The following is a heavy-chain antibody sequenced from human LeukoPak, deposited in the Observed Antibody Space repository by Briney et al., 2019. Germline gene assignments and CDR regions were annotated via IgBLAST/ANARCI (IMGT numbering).Heavy chain of an antibody. Sequence: GGSLRLSCAASGFTFSSYAMHWVRQAPGRGLEWVAVISYDGSNKYYADSVKGRFTISRDNSKNTLYLQMNSLRAEDTAVYYCARDGSGPGGYSYYVMDVWGQGTTVTVSS. CDR3: ARDGSGPGGYSYYVMDV. V-gene: IGHV3-30-3*01. J-gene: IGHJ6*02. CDR1: GFTFSSYA. D-gene: IGHD2-8*02. CDR2: ISYDGSNK.